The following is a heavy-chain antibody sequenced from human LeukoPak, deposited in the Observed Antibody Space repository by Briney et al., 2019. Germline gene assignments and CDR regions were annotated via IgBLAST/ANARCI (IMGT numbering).Heavy chain of an antibody. V-gene: IGHV1-2*02. Sequence: ASVKVSCKASGYTLTGYYMHWMRQAPGQVLGWMGWIIPDSGGTYYAQKFQGRVTMTRDTSISTAYMELSRLRPDDTAVYYCARGYSSGSSYYFDYWGQGALVTVSS. CDR3: ARGYSSGSSYYFDY. D-gene: IGHD6-19*01. J-gene: IGHJ4*02. CDR2: IIPDSGGT. CDR1: GYTLTGYY.